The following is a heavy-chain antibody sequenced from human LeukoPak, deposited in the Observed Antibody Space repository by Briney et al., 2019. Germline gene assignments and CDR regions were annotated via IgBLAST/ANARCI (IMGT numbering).Heavy chain of an antibody. CDR3: ARDQEGFDY. V-gene: IGHV1-46*01. Sequence: ASVKVSCKASGYTSTSNYIHWVRQAPGQGLEWMGVIYPRDGSTSYAQKFQGRVTVTRDTSTSTVNMELSGLRSEDTAVYYCARDQEGFDYWGQGTLVSVSS. CDR1: GYTSTSNY. CDR2: IYPRDGST. J-gene: IGHJ4*02.